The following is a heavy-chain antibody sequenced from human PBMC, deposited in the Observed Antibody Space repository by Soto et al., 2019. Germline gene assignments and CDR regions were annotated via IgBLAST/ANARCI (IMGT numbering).Heavy chain of an antibody. J-gene: IGHJ4*02. V-gene: IGHV4-34*01. CDR3: ASLTAHTPDY. CDR2: INHSGST. CDR1: GGSFSGYY. Sequence: SETLSLTGADYGGSFSGYYWSWIRQPPGKGLEWIGEINHSGSTNYNPSLKSRVTISVDTSKNQFSLKLSSVTAADTAVYYCASLTAHTPDYWGQGTLVTVSS. D-gene: IGHD1-20*01.